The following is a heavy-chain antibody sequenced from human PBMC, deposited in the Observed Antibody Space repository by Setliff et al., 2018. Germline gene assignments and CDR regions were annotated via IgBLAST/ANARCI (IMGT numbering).Heavy chain of an antibody. J-gene: IGHJ4*02. Sequence: GASVKVSCKASGYTYTSYGITWVRQAPGQGLEWMGWISAYNGNTKQAQKLQGRVTMTIDTPTSTAYMELRSLRSDDTAVYYCARGPPDFVVVPAAAKFDYWGQGTLVTVSS. CDR3: ARGPPDFVVVPAAAKFDY. D-gene: IGHD2-2*01. CDR2: ISAYNGNT. V-gene: IGHV1-18*01. CDR1: GYTYTSYG.